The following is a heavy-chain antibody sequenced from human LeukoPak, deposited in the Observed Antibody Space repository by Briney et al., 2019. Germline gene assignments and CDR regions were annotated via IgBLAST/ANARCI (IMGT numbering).Heavy chain of an antibody. D-gene: IGHD2-15*01. V-gene: IGHV1-69*04. J-gene: IGHJ4*02. CDR2: IIPILGIA. CDR3: ARDDEGRPGGY. Sequence: SVKVSCKASGGTFSSYAISWVRQAPGQGLEWMGRIIPILGIANYAQKFQGRVTITADKSTSTAYMELSSLRSEDTAVYYCARDDEGRPGGYWGQGTLVTVSS. CDR1: GGTFSSYA.